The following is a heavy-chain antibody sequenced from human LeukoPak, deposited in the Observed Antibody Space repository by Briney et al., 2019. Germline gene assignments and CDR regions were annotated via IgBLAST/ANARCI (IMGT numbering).Heavy chain of an antibody. J-gene: IGHJ3*01. V-gene: IGHV4-34*01. Sequence: SETLSLTCAVSGGSLSCHYWSWIRQSPGKGLEWIGEIHHDGRTKYRPSLQNRISIFLDTSKNEVSLRLTHVTAADTAMYFCARDPVPHDYGDTVYAYDVWGQGTMVIVSS. CDR2: IHHDGRT. CDR3: ARDPVPHDYGDTVYAYDV. D-gene: IGHD4-17*01. CDR1: GGSLSCHY.